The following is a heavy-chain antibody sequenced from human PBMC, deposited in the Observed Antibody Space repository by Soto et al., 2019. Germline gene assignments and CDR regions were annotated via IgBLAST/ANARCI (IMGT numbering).Heavy chain of an antibody. Sequence: PGGSLRLSCAASGFTFSSYGMHWVRQAPGKGLEWVAVISYDGSNKYYADSVKGRFTISRDNSKNTLYLQMNSLRAEDTAVYYCAKVGGSYQGGVDYWGKGTLVTVSS. CDR2: ISYDGSNK. J-gene: IGHJ4*02. CDR1: GFTFSSYG. CDR3: AKVGGSYQGGVDY. V-gene: IGHV3-30*18. D-gene: IGHD1-26*01.